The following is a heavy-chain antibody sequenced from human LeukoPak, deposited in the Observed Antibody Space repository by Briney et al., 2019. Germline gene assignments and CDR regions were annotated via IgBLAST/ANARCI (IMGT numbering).Heavy chain of an antibody. V-gene: IGHV1-46*01. D-gene: IGHD3-10*01. CDR3: ARHTSWFGDLDY. CDR2: INPSGGST. CDR1: GYTFTSYY. J-gene: IGHJ4*02. Sequence: ASVKVSCKASGYTFTSYYMHWVRQAPGQGLEWMGIINPSGGSTSYAQKFQGRVTMTRDMSTSTVYMELSSLRSEDTAVYYCARHTSWFGDLDYWGQGTLVTVSS.